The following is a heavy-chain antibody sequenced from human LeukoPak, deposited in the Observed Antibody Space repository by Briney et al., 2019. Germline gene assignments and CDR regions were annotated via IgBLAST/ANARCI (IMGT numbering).Heavy chain of an antibody. D-gene: IGHD3-22*01. J-gene: IGHJ5*02. Sequence: PGGSLRLSCAASGFTFSRDWMHWVRQAPGKGLVWVARIKYDGSTTNSADSVEGRFTISRDNAKNTVYLQMNSLRAEDTAVYYCARDIHDSSGYYLSWFDPWGQGTLVTASS. CDR2: IKYDGSTT. CDR1: GFTFSRDW. CDR3: ARDIHDSSGYYLSWFDP. V-gene: IGHV3-74*01.